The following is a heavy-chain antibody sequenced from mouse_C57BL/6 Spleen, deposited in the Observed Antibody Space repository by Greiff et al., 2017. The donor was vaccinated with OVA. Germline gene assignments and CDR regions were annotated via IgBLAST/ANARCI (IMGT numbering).Heavy chain of an antibody. J-gene: IGHJ1*03. Sequence: VQLKESGPGLAKPSQTLSLTCSVTGYSITSDYWNWIRKFPGNKLEYMGYISYSGSTYYNPSLKSRISITRDTSKNQYYLQLNSVTTEDTATYXCARCDGYPYWYFDVWGTGTTVTVSS. CDR3: ARCDGYPYWYFDV. D-gene: IGHD2-3*01. CDR2: ISYSGST. V-gene: IGHV3-8*01. CDR1: GYSITSDY.